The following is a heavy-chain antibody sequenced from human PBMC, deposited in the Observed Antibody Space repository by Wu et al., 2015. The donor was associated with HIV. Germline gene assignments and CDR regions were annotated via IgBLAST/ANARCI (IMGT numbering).Heavy chain of an antibody. V-gene: IGHV1-8*02. CDR2: MNPNSGNT. Sequence: QVQLVQSGAEVKKPGASVKVSCKASGYTFTGYYMHWVRQATGQGLEWMGWMNPNSGNTGYAQKFQGRVTMTRNTSISTAYMELSSLRSEDTAVYYCARVTYYYDSSGYYSSSFDYWGQGTLVTVS. J-gene: IGHJ4*02. CDR1: GYTFTGYY. CDR3: ARVTYYYDSSGYYSSSFDY. D-gene: IGHD3-22*01.